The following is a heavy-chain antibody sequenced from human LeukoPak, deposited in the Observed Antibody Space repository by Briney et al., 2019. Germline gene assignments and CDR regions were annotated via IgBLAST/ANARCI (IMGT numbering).Heavy chain of an antibody. CDR2: IISSGSTI. V-gene: IGHV3-11*01. D-gene: IGHD2-2*02. Sequence: GGSLRLSCAASGFTFSDYYMSWIRQAPGKGLEWVSYIISSGSTIYYADSVKGRFSISRDNAKNSLYLRMNSLRAEDTAEYYCARAGSEPAAIFYYYYMDVWGKGTTVTVSS. J-gene: IGHJ6*03. CDR3: ARAGSEPAAIFYYYYMDV. CDR1: GFTFSDYY.